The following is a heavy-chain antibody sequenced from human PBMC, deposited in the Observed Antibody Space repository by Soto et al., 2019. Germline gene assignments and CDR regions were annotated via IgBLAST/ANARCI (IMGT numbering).Heavy chain of an antibody. CDR1: GYTFTSYG. CDR3: ARDSKGETYYDFWSGYPGLDY. Sequence: GASVKVSCKASGYTFTSYGISWVRQAPGQGLEWMGWISAYNGNTNYAQKLQGRVTMTTDTSTSTAYMELRSLRSDDTAVYYCARDSKGETYYDFWSGYPGLDYWGQGTLVTVSS. V-gene: IGHV1-18*01. CDR2: ISAYNGNT. J-gene: IGHJ4*02. D-gene: IGHD3-3*01.